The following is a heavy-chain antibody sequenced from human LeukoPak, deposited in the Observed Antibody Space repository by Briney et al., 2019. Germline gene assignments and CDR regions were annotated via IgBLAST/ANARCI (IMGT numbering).Heavy chain of an antibody. CDR2: ISRSGSSI. V-gene: IGHV3-48*03. CDR1: GSSFTSYE. J-gene: IGHJ6*02. D-gene: IGHD3-16*01. Sequence: GGSLRPSCPASGSSFTSYEINWVRQAPGKGMEWVPYISRSGSSIFYADSVKGRFTISRDNAKNLLFLQMNSLRAADTAVYYCARSLNSYAYALDVWGQGTTVTVSS. CDR3: ARSLNSYAYALDV.